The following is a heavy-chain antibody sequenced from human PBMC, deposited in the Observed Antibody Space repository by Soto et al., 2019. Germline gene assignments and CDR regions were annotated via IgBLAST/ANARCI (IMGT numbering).Heavy chain of an antibody. D-gene: IGHD1-1*01. CDR1: GFTFSSYG. J-gene: IGHJ6*02. CDR2: IWYDGSNK. Sequence: GGSLRLSCAASGFTFSSYGMHWVRQAPGKGLEWVAVIWYDGSNKYYADSVKGRFTISRDNSKNTLYLQMNSLRAEDTAVYYCARDRVWGYNWSYYYYGMDVWGQGTTVTVSS. CDR3: ARDRVWGYNWSYYYYGMDV. V-gene: IGHV3-33*01.